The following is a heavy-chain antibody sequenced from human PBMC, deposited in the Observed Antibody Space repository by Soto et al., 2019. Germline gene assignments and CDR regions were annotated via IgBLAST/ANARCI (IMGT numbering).Heavy chain of an antibody. V-gene: IGHV1-69*13. CDR3: ANKPLAAPGDFDI. Sequence: ASVKVSCKASGGTFSSYAISWVRQAPGQGLEWMGGIIPIFGTANYAQKFQGRVTITADESTSTAYMELSSLRSEDTAVYYCANKPLAAPGDFDIWGQGTMVTVS. D-gene: IGHD4-17*01. J-gene: IGHJ3*02. CDR2: IIPIFGTA. CDR1: GGTFSSYA.